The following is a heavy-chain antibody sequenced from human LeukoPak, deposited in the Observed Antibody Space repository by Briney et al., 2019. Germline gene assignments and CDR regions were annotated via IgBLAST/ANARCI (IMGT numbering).Heavy chain of an antibody. Sequence: ERSLRLSCAASGFTFSSYAMHWVRQAPGKGLEWVAVISYDGSNKYYADSVKGRFTISRDNSKNTLYLQMNSLRAEDTAVYYCARLGAAAGIPSDYWGQGTLVTVSS. CDR3: ARLGAAAGIPSDY. J-gene: IGHJ4*02. CDR2: ISYDGSNK. CDR1: GFTFSSYA. V-gene: IGHV3-30*04. D-gene: IGHD6-13*01.